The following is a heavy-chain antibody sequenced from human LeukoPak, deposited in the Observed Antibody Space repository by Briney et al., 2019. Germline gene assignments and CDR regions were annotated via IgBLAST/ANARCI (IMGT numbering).Heavy chain of an antibody. Sequence: ASVKFSCKADGYTFTSYFITWVRQAPGQGLEWMGWISTYNGNANYVQKFLGRVTMTTDTATSTAYMELRSLRSDDTAVFYCARANYYSGMDVWGQGTTVTVSS. CDR2: ISTYNGNA. CDR3: ARANYYSGMDV. V-gene: IGHV1-18*01. J-gene: IGHJ6*02. CDR1: GYTFTSYF.